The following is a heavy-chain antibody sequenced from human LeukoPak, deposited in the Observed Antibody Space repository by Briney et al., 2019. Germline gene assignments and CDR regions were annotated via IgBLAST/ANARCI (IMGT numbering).Heavy chain of an antibody. CDR1: GYTFTSYG. J-gene: IGHJ4*02. V-gene: IGHV1-18*01. CDR3: AREKYYYDSSGYYWGGFDY. CDR2: ISAYNGNT. D-gene: IGHD3-22*01. Sequence: ASVKVSCKASGYTFTSYGISWVRRAPGQGLEWMGWISAYNGNTNYAQKLQGRVTMTTDTSTSTAYMELRSLRSDDTAVYYCAREKYYYDSSGYYWGGFDYWGQGTLVTVSS.